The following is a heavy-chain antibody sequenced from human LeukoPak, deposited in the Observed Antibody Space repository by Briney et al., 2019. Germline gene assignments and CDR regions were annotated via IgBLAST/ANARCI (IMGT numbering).Heavy chain of an antibody. V-gene: IGHV3-23*01. CDR3: AKTQGYSSSWYPGY. CDR2: ISGSGGST. J-gene: IGHJ4*02. Sequence: GGSLRLSCAASGFTFSSYAMSWVRQAPGKGLEWVSAISGSGGSTYYADSVKGRFTISRDNSKNTLYLQMNSLRAEDTAVYYCAKTQGYSSSWYPGYWGRGTLVTVSS. D-gene: IGHD6-13*01. CDR1: GFTFSSYA.